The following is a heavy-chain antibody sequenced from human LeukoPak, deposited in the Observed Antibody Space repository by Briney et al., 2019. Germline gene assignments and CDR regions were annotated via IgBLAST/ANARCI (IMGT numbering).Heavy chain of an antibody. CDR2: IYHTGTT. D-gene: IGHD3-22*01. Sequence: SSETLSLTCAVSGGPISSSYWWSWVRQPPGKGLEWIGEIYHTGTTNYNPSLKSRVTISVDKSNNQFSLRLSSVTAADSAVYYCASSFYYDSRDYWGQGTLVTVSS. V-gene: IGHV4-4*02. J-gene: IGHJ4*02. CDR3: ASSFYYDSRDY. CDR1: GGPISSSYW.